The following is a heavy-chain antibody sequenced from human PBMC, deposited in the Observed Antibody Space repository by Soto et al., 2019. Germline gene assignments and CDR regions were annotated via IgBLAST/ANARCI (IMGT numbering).Heavy chain of an antibody. CDR1: ALTFSASS. CDR2: IIGSGAET. V-gene: IGHV3-23*01. Sequence: GESLTLSCPVSALTFSASSMSWVRPAPEEWLEWVSSIIGSGAETFHAHSGKGRFTTSRDNSTTIPYRQITRLKTKDTAVTFCAKEEDSLTGHYNKYLDFWGQGTLVTVSS. J-gene: IGHJ4*02. D-gene: IGHD3-9*01. CDR3: AKEEDSLTGHYNKYLDF.